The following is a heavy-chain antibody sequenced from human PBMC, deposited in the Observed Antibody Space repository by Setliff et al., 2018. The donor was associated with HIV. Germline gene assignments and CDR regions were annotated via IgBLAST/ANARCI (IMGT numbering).Heavy chain of an antibody. J-gene: IGHJ3*02. Sequence: SETLSLTCTVSGGSIRSYYWNWLRQPPGKGPELIGYIYPGGGSINYNPSLKSRLTISVDTSKNQLSLKLRSVTAADTAVYYCATQSFSDTDNYYYAAFDIWGQGTMVTVSS. CDR2: IYPGGGSI. D-gene: IGHD3-22*01. CDR3: ATQSFSDTDNYYYAAFDI. CDR1: GGSIRSYY. V-gene: IGHV4-4*09.